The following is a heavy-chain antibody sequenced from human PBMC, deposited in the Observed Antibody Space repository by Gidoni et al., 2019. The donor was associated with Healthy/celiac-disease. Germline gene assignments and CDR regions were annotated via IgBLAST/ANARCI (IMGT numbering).Heavy chain of an antibody. Sequence: EVQLVQSGAAVQKPGESLRTSCTGSGYSFTSYWISWVRQMPGKGLERMGRIDPSDSYTNYSPSFQGHVTISADKSISTAYLQWSSLKASDTAMYYCASRKGFGQNKGDYYYYGMDVWGQGTTVTVSS. V-gene: IGHV5-10-1*03. D-gene: IGHD3-10*01. CDR3: ASRKGFGQNKGDYYYYGMDV. CDR2: IDPSDSYT. CDR1: GYSFTSYW. J-gene: IGHJ6*02.